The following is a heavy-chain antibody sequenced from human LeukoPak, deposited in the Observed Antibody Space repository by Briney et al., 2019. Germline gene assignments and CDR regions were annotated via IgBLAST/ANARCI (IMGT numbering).Heavy chain of an antibody. Sequence: SETLSLTCSVSGGSLSSSGHWCVWVRQPPGKGLEWIGSIHYSGKVYYNPSLKSRVTTSVDTSTDQFSLRLSSATAADTAIYYCASQSGDHSSAWYFDAWGQGTLVTVCS. D-gene: IGHD6-19*01. CDR1: GGSLSSSGHW. J-gene: IGHJ4*02. V-gene: IGHV4-39*01. CDR3: ASQSGDHSSAWYFDA. CDR2: IHYSGKV.